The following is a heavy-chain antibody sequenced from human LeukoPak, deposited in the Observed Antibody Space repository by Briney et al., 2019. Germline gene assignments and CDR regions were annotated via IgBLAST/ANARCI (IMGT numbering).Heavy chain of an antibody. V-gene: IGHV3-13*01. D-gene: IGHD1-1*01. CDR3: ARGTPRGKYYFMDV. Sequence: PGGSLRLSCAASGFTFSSFDMHWVRQPTGQGLEWVSTIGTASDTYYPGSVVGRFTLSRDNAKNSLYLLMNSLTAWDTAVYYCARGTPRGKYYFMDVWGKGTTVTVSS. J-gene: IGHJ6*03. CDR1: GFTFSSFD. CDR2: IGTASDT.